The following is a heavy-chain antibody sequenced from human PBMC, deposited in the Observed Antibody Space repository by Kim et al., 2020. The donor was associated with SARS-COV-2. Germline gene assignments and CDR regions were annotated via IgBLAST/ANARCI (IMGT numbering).Heavy chain of an antibody. CDR1: GGSFSGYY. CDR3: ARGTGPRYYGSGGYFDY. CDR2: INHSGSP. D-gene: IGHD3-10*01. V-gene: IGHV4-34*01. Sequence: SETLSLTCAVYGGSFSGYYWSWIRQPPGKGLEWIGEINHSGSPNYNPSPKSRVTISVATSKNQFSLKLSSVTAADTAVYYCARGTGPRYYGSGGYFDYWGQGTLVTVSS. J-gene: IGHJ4*02.